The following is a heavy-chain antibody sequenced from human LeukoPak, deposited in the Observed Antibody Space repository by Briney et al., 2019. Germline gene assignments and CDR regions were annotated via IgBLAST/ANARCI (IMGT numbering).Heavy chain of an antibody. CDR3: AKDQRWESPHYLDS. D-gene: IGHD1-26*01. V-gene: IGHV1-2*06. CDR2: INPNSGDT. J-gene: IGHJ4*02. Sequence: GASVTVSCKASGYTLTVYYIHWVRQAPGQGLEWMGRINPNSGDTNFAQKFQGRVTMTRDTSISTAYMDLSGLRPDDTAVYYCAKDQRWESPHYLDSWGQGTLVTVSS. CDR1: GYTLTVYY.